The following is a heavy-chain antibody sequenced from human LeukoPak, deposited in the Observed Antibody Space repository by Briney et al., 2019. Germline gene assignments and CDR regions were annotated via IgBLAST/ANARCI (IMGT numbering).Heavy chain of an antibody. V-gene: IGHV3-21*01. CDR2: ISSSSSYI. CDR3: AKDGGWFGELFNMDV. D-gene: IGHD3-10*01. CDR1: GFTFSSYS. Sequence: GGSLRLSCAASGFTFSSYSMNWVRQAPGKGLEWVSSISSSSSYIYYADSVKGRFTISRDNAKNSLYLQMNSLRAEDTAVYYCAKDGGWFGELFNMDVWGKGTTVTVSS. J-gene: IGHJ6*03.